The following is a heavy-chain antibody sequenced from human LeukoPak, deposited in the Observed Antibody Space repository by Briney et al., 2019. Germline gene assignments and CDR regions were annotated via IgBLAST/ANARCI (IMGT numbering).Heavy chain of an antibody. CDR3: AIDYDFWSGYYY. Sequence: ASVKVSCKASGYTFTSYDINWVRQATGQGLEWMGWMNPNSGNTGYAQKFQGRVTITRNTSISTAHMELSSLRSEDTAVYYCAIDYDFWSGYYYWGQGTLVTVSS. CDR2: MNPNSGNT. D-gene: IGHD3-3*01. V-gene: IGHV1-8*03. CDR1: GYTFTSYD. J-gene: IGHJ4*02.